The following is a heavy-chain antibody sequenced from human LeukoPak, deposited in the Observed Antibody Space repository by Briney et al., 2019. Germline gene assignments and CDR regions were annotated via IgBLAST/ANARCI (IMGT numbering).Heavy chain of an antibody. V-gene: IGHV4-34*01. CDR3: AREVKSLTGAGNYYYFYYMDV. CDR1: GGSFRGYY. J-gene: IGHJ6*03. D-gene: IGHD1-20*01. CDR2: INHSGSP. Sequence: PSGTLSLTCAVYGGSFRGYYWSWIRQPPGKGLECIGEINHSGSPNHNPSLKSRVTISVDTSKSQFSLKLSSVTAADTAVYYCAREVKSLTGAGNYYYFYYMDVWGKGTTVTVSS.